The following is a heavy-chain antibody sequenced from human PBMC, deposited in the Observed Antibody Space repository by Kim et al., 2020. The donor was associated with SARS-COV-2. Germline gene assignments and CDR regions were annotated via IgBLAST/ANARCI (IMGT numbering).Heavy chain of an antibody. CDR1: GFTFSSYA. V-gene: IGHV3-23*01. CDR3: AKDGGITIFGVAIYYYFDY. D-gene: IGHD3-3*01. Sequence: GSLRLSCAASGFTFSSYAMSWVRQAPGKGLEWVSAISGSGGSTYYADSVKGRFTISRDNSKNTLYLQMNSLRAEDTAVYYCAKDGGITIFGVAIYYYFDYWGQGTLVTVSS. J-gene: IGHJ4*02. CDR2: ISGSGGST.